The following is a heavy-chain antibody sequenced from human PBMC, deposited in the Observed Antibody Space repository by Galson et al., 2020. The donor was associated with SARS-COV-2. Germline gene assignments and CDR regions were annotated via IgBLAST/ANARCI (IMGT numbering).Heavy chain of an antibody. CDR2: IEWDDDK. J-gene: IGHJ4*02. D-gene: IGHD6-13*01. V-gene: IGHV2-70*11. CDR3: GRVSIAAAGTAEES. CDR1: GFSLSTSGMC. Sequence: SGPTLLKPTQTLTLTCTFSGFSLSTSGMCVSWIRQPPGKALEWLARIEWDDDKYYSTSLKTRHTISKDTSKNQVVLTMTNMDPVDTATYYCGRVSIAAAGTAEESWSQGNLV.